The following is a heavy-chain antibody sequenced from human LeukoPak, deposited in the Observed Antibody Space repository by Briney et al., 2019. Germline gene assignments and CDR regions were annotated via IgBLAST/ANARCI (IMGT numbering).Heavy chain of an antibody. J-gene: IGHJ1*01. CDR2: INPNSGGT. CDR3: AREVAAGAEYFQH. D-gene: IGHD6-13*01. CDR1: GYTFTGYY. V-gene: IGHV1-2*02. Sequence: ASVKVSCKASGYTFTGYYMHWVRQAPGQGLEWMGWINPNSGGTNYAQKFQGRVTMTRDTSISTAYMELSSLRSDDTAVYYCAREVAAGAEYFQHWGQGTLVTVSS.